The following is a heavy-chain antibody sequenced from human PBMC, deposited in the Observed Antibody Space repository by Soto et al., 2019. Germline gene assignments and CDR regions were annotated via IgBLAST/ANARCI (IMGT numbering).Heavy chain of an antibody. CDR3: ARAPGPWYSGYDSSPYGMDV. J-gene: IGHJ6*02. CDR1: GGSISSGDYY. Sequence: QVQLQESGPGLVKPSQTLSLTCTVSGGSISSGDYYWSWIRQPPGKGLEWIGYIYYSGSTYYNPSFKTRLTISVDTSTHQFSVKLSSVTAADTAVYYCARAPGPWYSGYDSSPYGMDVWGQGTTVTVSS. V-gene: IGHV4-30-4*01. CDR2: IYYSGST. D-gene: IGHD5-12*01.